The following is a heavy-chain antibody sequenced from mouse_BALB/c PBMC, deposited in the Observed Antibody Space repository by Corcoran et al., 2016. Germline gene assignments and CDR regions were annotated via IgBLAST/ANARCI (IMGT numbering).Heavy chain of an antibody. CDR2: IFPGSGNT. CDR3: AKSARATHYLVY. J-gene: IGHJ2*01. Sequence: QVQLQQSGPELVKPGASVKISCKASGYSFTSYYIHWVKQRPGQGLEWIGWIFPGSGNTKYNEKFKGKATRTADTSSSTAYMQLSSLTSEDSAVYFCAKSARATHYLVYWGQGTTLTVSS. V-gene: IGHV1-66*01. CDR1: GYSFTSYY. D-gene: IGHD3-1*01.